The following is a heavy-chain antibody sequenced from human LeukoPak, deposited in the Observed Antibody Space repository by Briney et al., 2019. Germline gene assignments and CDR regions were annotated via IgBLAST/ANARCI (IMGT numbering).Heavy chain of an antibody. CDR3: AGTGLFFDY. J-gene: IGHJ4*02. V-gene: IGHV4-59*01. CDR2: MYYSGGN. D-gene: IGHD7-27*01. Sequence: PSETLSLTCRVSGASISGYYWSWIRQPPGKGLEWIGHMYYSGGNTYNPSLKSRVSISLDTSKKHFSLKLSSVTAADTAVYYCAGTGLFFDYWSQGTLVTVSS. CDR1: GASISGYY.